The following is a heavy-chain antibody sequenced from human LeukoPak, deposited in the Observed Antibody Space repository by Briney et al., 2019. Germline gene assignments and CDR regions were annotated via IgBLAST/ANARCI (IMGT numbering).Heavy chain of an antibody. CDR1: GGSISSYS. Sequence: SETLSLTCTVSGGSISSYSWSWIRQPAGKGLEWIGRIFASGSTKYNPSLKSRVTMSVETSKNQFSLKLSSVTAADTAVYYCAREGSAFDIWGQGTMVTVSS. J-gene: IGHJ3*02. CDR3: AREGSAFDI. V-gene: IGHV4-4*07. CDR2: IFASGST.